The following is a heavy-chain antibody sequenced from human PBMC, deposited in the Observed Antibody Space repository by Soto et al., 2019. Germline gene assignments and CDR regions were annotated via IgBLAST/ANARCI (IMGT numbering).Heavy chain of an antibody. CDR1: GGSVSSGSYY. D-gene: IGHD5-12*01. CDR2: IHSSGST. V-gene: IGHV4-61*03. Sequence: QVQLQESGPGLVKPSETLSLTCTVSGGSVSSGSYYWSWIRQPPGKGLAWIGNIHSSGSTNYNPSLKSRVTISADTSKNYFSLKLSSVTAADTAVYYCARGRGGYDFDYLGQGTLVTVSS. CDR3: ARGRGGYDFDY. J-gene: IGHJ4*02.